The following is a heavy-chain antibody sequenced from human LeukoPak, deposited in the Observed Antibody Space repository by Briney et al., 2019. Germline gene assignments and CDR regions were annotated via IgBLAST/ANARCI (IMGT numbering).Heavy chain of an antibody. CDR3: AAYGQLVLGEPDYYYGMDV. CDR1: GFTFTSSA. D-gene: IGHD6-13*01. Sequence: ASVKVSCKASGFTFTSSAVQWVRQARGQRLEWIGWIVGGSGNTNYAQKFQERVTITRDMSTSTAYMELSSLRSEDTAVYYCAAYGQLVLGEPDYYYGMDVWGQGTTVTVSS. J-gene: IGHJ6*02. V-gene: IGHV1-58*01. CDR2: IVGGSGNT.